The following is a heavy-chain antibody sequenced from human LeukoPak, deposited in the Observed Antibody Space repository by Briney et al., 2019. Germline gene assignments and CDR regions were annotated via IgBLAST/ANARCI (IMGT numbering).Heavy chain of an antibody. J-gene: IGHJ6*02. D-gene: IGHD3-10*01. CDR2: ISSSSSYI. Sequence: GGSLRLSCAASGFTFSSYAMSWVRQAPGKGLGWVSSISSSSSYIYYADSVKGRFTISRDNAKNSLYLQMNSLRAEDTAVYYCARIYGSTKNYGMDVWGQGTTVTVSS. V-gene: IGHV3-21*01. CDR3: ARIYGSTKNYGMDV. CDR1: GFTFSSYA.